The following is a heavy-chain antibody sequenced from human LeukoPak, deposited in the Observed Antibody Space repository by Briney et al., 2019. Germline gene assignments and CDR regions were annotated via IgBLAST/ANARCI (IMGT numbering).Heavy chain of an antibody. J-gene: IGHJ4*02. D-gene: IGHD2-15*01. CDR2: ISARGDSP. V-gene: IGHV3-23*01. CDR1: GLAFSIYA. CDR3: ARALNGYYSAGSCNGDY. Sequence: GGSLRLSCAASGLAFSIYAMSWVRQAPGKGLEWVSGISARGDSPHYADSVKGRFTISRDNSKNTLYLQMNSLRAEDTAVYYYARALNGYYSAGSCNGDYWGQGTLVTVSS.